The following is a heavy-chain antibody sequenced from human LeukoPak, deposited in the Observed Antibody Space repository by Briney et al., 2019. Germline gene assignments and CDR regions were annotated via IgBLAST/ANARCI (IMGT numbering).Heavy chain of an antibody. CDR3: ARSERDPFRENSPFSEYFQH. D-gene: IGHD1-1*01. V-gene: IGHV5-51*01. J-gene: IGHJ1*01. Sequence: GESLKISCKGSGNSFTSYWIGWVRQMPGKGLEWMGIIYPGDSDTRYSPSFQGQVTISADKSISTAYLQWSSLKASDTAMYYCARSERDPFRENSPFSEYFQHWGQGTLVTVSS. CDR1: GNSFTSYW. CDR2: IYPGDSDT.